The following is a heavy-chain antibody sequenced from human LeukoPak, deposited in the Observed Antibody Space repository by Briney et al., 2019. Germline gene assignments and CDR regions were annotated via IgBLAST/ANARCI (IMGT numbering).Heavy chain of an antibody. D-gene: IGHD3-3*01. V-gene: IGHV3-30*02. CDR3: AKGLAGRFLEWEDPFEI. CDR2: IRYDGSNK. Sequence: PGGSLRLSCAASGFTFSSYSVNWVRQAPGKGLEWVAFIRYDGSNKYYADSVRGRFTITRDNSKNSVYLQMNSLGTEDSALYYCAKGLAGRFLEWEDPFEIWGQGTMVTVSS. CDR1: GFTFSSYS. J-gene: IGHJ3*02.